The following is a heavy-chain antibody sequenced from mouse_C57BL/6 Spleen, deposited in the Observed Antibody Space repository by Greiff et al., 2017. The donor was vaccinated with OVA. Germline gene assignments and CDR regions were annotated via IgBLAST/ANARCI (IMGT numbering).Heavy chain of an antibody. J-gene: IGHJ4*01. CDR1: GFTFSDYG. CDR3: ARTPITTVVAPYAMDY. V-gene: IGHV5-17*01. CDR2: ISSGSSTI. Sequence: EVMLVESGGGLVKPGGSLKLSCAASGFTFSDYGMHWVRQAPEKGLEWVAYISSGSSTIYYADTVKGRFTISRDNAKNTLFLQMTSLRSEDTAMYYGARTPITTVVAPYAMDYWGQGTSVTVSS. D-gene: IGHD1-1*01.